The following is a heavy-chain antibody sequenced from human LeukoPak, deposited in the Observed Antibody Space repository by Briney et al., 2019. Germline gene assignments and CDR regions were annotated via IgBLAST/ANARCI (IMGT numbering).Heavy chain of an antibody. Sequence: SETLSLTCTVSGGSISDYYWSWIRQPPGKGLEWIGYIYHSGTTNYNPSLKSRVTISVDTSKNQFSLQLSSVTAADTAVYSCARGVCSSSSCYNYYHVLDVWGQGTRVTVS. J-gene: IGHJ6*02. V-gene: IGHV4-59*01. D-gene: IGHD2-2*02. CDR1: GGSISDYY. CDR2: IYHSGTT. CDR3: ARGVCSSSSCYNYYHVLDV.